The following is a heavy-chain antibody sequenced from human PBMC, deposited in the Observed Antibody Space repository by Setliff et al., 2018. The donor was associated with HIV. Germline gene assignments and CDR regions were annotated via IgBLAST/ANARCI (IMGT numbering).Heavy chain of an antibody. CDR1: GFTFSSYW. Sequence: PGGSLRLSCAASGFTFSSYWMSWVRQAPGKGLEWVANIKQDGSEKYYVDSVKGRFTISRYNAKNSVYLQMNSLRAEDTAVYYCARDGTTFLAAMDVWGKGTTVTVSS. D-gene: IGHD3-3*02. V-gene: IGHV3-7*01. J-gene: IGHJ6*03. CDR2: IKQDGSEK. CDR3: ARDGTTFLAAMDV.